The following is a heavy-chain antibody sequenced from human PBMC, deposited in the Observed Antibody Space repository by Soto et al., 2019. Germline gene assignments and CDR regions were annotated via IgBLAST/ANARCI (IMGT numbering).Heavy chain of an antibody. V-gene: IGHV4-31*03. CDR3: ARGPRVGYDDSRGYYPY. J-gene: IGHJ4*02. D-gene: IGHD3-22*01. CDR2: IYYSGST. Sequence: PSETLSVTCTVSGGSISSGGYYWSWIRQHPGKGLEWIGYIYYSGSTYYNPSLKSRVTISVDTSKNQFSLKLSSVTAADTAVYYCARGPRVGYDDSRGYYPYWGQGTLVTVSS. CDR1: GGSISSGGYY.